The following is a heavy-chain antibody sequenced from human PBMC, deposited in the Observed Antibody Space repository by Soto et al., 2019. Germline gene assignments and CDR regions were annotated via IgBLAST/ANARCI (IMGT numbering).Heavy chain of an antibody. Sequence: SGPTLVNPTQTLTLTCTFSGFSLSTIGVGVGWIRQPPGKALEWLALIYWNDDKRYSPSLKSRLTITKDTSKNQVVLTMTNMDPVDTATYYCANRAHGDPHFEYLGQGTLVIVS. D-gene: IGHD4-17*01. CDR1: GFSLSTIGVG. CDR2: IYWNDDK. V-gene: IGHV2-5*01. J-gene: IGHJ4*02. CDR3: ANRAHGDPHFEY.